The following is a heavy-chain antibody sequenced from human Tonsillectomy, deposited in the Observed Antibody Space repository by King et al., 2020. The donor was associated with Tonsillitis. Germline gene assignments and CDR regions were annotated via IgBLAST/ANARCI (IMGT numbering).Heavy chain of an antibody. CDR1: GGSISSYY. D-gene: IGHD4-17*01. CDR3: AGVGRSDDYGDYGPTC. J-gene: IGHJ4*02. V-gene: IGHV4-59*01. Sequence: QVQLQESGPGLVKPSETLSLTCTVSGGSISSYYWSWIRQPPGKGLEWIGYIYYSGSTNYNPSLKSRVTISVDTSKNQFSLKLSSVTAADTAVYYCAGVGRSDDYGDYGPTCWGQGTLVTVSS. CDR2: IYYSGST.